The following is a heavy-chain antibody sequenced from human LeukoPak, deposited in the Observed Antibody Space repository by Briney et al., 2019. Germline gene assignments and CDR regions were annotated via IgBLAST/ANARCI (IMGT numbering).Heavy chain of an antibody. J-gene: IGHJ6*02. CDR3: ARDIVVVVAAYYYGMDV. V-gene: IGHV4-34*01. CDR2: INHSGST. D-gene: IGHD2-15*01. CDR1: GGSFSGYY. Sequence: SETLSLTCAVYGGSFSGYYWSWIRQPPGKGLEWIGEINHSGSTNYNPSLKSRVTISVDTSKNQFSLQLNSVTPEDTAVYYCARDIVVVVAAYYYGMDVWGQGTTVTVSS.